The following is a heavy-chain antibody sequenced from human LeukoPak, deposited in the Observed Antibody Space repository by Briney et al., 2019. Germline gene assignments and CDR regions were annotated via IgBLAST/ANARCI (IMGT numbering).Heavy chain of an antibody. D-gene: IGHD2-15*01. CDR3: ARPGRLYCSGGSCYSDPYGVDV. J-gene: IGHJ6*02. V-gene: IGHV1-18*01. Sequence: EASVTVSCKASGYTFTSYGISWVRQAPGQGLEWMGWISAYNGNTNYAQKLQGRVTMTTNTSTSTAYMELRSLRSDDTAVYYCARPGRLYCSGGSCYSDPYGVDVWGQGTTVTVSS. CDR1: GYTFTSYG. CDR2: ISAYNGNT.